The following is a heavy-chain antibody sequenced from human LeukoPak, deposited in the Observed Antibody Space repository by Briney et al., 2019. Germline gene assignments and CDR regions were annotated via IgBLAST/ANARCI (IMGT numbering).Heavy chain of an antibody. CDR1: GVSISSGGYS. CDR2: IYHSGST. J-gene: IGHJ4*02. V-gene: IGHV4-30-2*01. Sequence: SETLSLTCAVSGVSISSGGYSWSWLRQPPGKGLEWIGYIYHSGSTYYNPSLKSRVTISVDRSKNQFSLKLSSVTAADTAVYYCARTYDFWSGPTYWGQGTLVTVSS. CDR3: ARTYDFWSGPTY. D-gene: IGHD3-3*01.